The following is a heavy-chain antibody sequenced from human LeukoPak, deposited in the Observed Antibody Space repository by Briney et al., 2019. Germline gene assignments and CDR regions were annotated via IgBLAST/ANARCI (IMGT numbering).Heavy chain of an antibody. Sequence: NPSETLSLTCSVSGGSISSSYWSWIRQPAGKGLEWIGRIYSSGSTNYNPSLKSRVTMSVDTSKNQFSLRVRSVTAADTAIYYCAGGHSGSSAKILYYYYMDVWGKGTTVTVSS. CDR3: AGGHSGSSAKILYYYYMDV. CDR2: IYSSGST. V-gene: IGHV4-4*07. J-gene: IGHJ6*03. D-gene: IGHD1-26*01. CDR1: GGSISSSY.